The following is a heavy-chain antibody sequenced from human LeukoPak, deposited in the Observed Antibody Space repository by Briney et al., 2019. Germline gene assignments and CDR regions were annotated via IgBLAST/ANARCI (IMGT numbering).Heavy chain of an antibody. Sequence: GGSLRLSCAASGFTFSSYAMSWVRQAPGKGLEWVSVISGSGGSTYYADSVKGRFTISRDNSKNTLSLHMNTLRAEDTAIYYCAKDRTVGASYWYFDLWGRGTLVTVSS. V-gene: IGHV3-23*01. CDR3: AKDRTVGASYWYFDL. D-gene: IGHD1-26*01. CDR2: ISGSGGST. J-gene: IGHJ2*01. CDR1: GFTFSSYA.